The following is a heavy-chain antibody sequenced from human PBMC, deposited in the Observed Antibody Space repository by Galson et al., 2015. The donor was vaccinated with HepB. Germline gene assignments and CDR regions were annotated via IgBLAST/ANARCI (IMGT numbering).Heavy chain of an antibody. CDR3: ARWIQLWFGAFDY. CDR2: ISGSGGST. J-gene: IGHJ4*02. V-gene: IGHV3-23*01. CDR1: GFTFSRYA. D-gene: IGHD5-18*01. Sequence: SLRLSCAASGFTFSRYAMRWVRQAPGKGLEWVSAISGSGGSTYYEDSVKGRFTISRDNSRNTLYLQMNSLRAEDTAVYYCARWIQLWFGAFDYWGQGTLVTVSS.